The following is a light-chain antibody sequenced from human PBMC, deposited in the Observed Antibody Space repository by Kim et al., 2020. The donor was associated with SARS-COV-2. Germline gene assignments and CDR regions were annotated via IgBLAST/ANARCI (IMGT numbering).Light chain of an antibody. CDR1: SSDVGGYNY. CDR2: DVS. Sequence: QSALTQPASMSGSPGQSITISCTGTSSDVGGYNYVSWYQQHPGKAPKLMIYDVSNRPSGVSNRFSGSKSGNTASLTISGLQAEDEATYYCSSYTSSSTFVVFGGGTKLTVL. J-gene: IGLJ2*01. CDR3: SSYTSSSTFVV. V-gene: IGLV2-14*03.